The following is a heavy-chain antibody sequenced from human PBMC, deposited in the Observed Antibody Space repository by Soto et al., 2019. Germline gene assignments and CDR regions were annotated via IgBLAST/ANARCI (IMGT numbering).Heavy chain of an antibody. Sequence: SETLPLTCTVSCGSISSGDYYWNWIRQPPGKGLEWIGYIYHSGSTYYNPSLKSRVTISVDTSKNQFSLKLSSVTAADTAVYYCARERTDGARLDPWGQGTLVTVSS. D-gene: IGHD2-2*01. V-gene: IGHV4-30-4*01. CDR1: CGSISSGDYY. CDR3: ARERTDGARLDP. CDR2: IYHSGST. J-gene: IGHJ5*02.